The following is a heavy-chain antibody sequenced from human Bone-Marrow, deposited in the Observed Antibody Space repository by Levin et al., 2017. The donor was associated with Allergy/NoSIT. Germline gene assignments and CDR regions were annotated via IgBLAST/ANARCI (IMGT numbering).Heavy chain of an antibody. CDR2: ISGNGGST. V-gene: IGHV3-23*01. CDR3: AKGRCSAGSCYSSDY. J-gene: IGHJ4*02. CDR1: GFTFSSYA. D-gene: IGHD2-15*01. Sequence: PVGSLRLSCAASGFTFSSYAMSWVRQAPGKGLEWVSAISGNGGSTYYTDSVKGRFTISRDNSKNTLYLQMNSLRAEDTAVYYCAKGRCSAGSCYSSDYWGQGTLVTVSS.